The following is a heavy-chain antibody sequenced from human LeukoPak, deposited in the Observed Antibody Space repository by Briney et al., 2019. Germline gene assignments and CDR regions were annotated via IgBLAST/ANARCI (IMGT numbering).Heavy chain of an antibody. D-gene: IGHD3-10*01. V-gene: IGHV1-24*01. Sequence: GASVKVSCKASGYTFTGYYMHWVRQAPGQGLEWMGGVDHEDGETIYAQKFQGRVTMTEDTSTDIAYMELSSLRSEDTAVYYCATVLLRVRGSYYFDFWGQGTLVTVSS. CDR3: ATVLLRVRGSYYFDF. J-gene: IGHJ4*02. CDR1: GYTFTGYY. CDR2: VDHEDGET.